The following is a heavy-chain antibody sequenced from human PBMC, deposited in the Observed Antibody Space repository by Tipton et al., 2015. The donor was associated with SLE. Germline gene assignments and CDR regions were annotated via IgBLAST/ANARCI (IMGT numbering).Heavy chain of an antibody. J-gene: IGHJ6*03. CDR1: GGSINGYY. V-gene: IGHV4-59*01. D-gene: IGHD1-26*01. CDR3: ARGGLGVSYYYYMDV. Sequence: TLSLTCTVSGGSINGYYWNWIRQPPGKGLEWTGYVYPTGSTNYNPSLESRVTISMDTSKNQFSLKLSSVTAADTAVYYCARGGLGVSYYYYMDVWGKGTTVTVSS. CDR2: VYPTGST.